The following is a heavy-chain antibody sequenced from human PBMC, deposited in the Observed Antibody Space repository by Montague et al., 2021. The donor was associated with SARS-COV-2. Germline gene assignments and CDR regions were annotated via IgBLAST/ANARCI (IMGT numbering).Heavy chain of an antibody. CDR1: GDPISSAGYF. Sequence: TLSLTCSVSGDPISSAGYFWTWIRHHPTEGLEWIGYVYYTGSTDYNPSLKSRVSMLVDTSRNQFSLKMSSVTAADTAVYYCARDRYGHFDYWGQGTLVTVSS. V-gene: IGHV4-31*03. CDR2: VYYTGST. CDR3: ARDRYGHFDY. J-gene: IGHJ4*02. D-gene: IGHD5-18*01.